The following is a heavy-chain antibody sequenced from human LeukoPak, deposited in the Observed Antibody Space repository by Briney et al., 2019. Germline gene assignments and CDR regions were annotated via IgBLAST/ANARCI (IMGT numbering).Heavy chain of an antibody. CDR1: GSIISYY. D-gene: IGHD2-2*01. CDR2: IYTSGTT. V-gene: IGHV4-4*09. J-gene: IGHJ3*01. Sequence: SETLSLTCTVSGSIISYYWSWIRQPPGKGLEWIGYIYTSGTTNYNPSLKSRVTISVDTSKNQFSLDLSSVTAADSAVYYCARQKCTSASCLTKNAFDVWGQGTMDTVSS. CDR3: ARQKCTSASCLTKNAFDV.